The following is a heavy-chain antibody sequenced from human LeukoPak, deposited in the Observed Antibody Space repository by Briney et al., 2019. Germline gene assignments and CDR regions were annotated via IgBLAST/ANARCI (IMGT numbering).Heavy chain of an antibody. V-gene: IGHV4-61*02. CDR2: IYNSGST. D-gene: IGHD3-10*01. CDR1: GGSISRGSYY. CDR3: ARQTFGDLYFDS. Sequence: TSETLSLTCIVSGGSISRGSYYWNWIRQPAGKGLEWMGRIYNSGSTNYNPSLKSRVTISTDMSKNQLSLQLSSVTAADTAVYYCARQTFGDLYFDSWGQGTLVIVSS. J-gene: IGHJ4*02.